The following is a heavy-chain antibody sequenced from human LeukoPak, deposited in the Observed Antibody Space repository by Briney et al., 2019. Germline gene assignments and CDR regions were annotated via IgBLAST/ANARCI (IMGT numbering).Heavy chain of an antibody. V-gene: IGHV3-48*03. CDR3: AREVVHLAADYGMDV. CDR2: ISSSGSTI. Sequence: PGGSLRLSCAASGFTFSSYEMNWVRQAPGKGLEWVSYISSSGSTIYYADSVKGRFTISRDNAKNSLYLQMNSLRAEDTAVYYCAREVVHLAADYGMDVWGKGTTVTVSS. J-gene: IGHJ6*04. D-gene: IGHD2-15*01. CDR1: GFTFSSYE.